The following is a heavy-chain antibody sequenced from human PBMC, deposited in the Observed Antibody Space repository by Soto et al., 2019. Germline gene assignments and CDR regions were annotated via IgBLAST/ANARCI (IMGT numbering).Heavy chain of an antibody. CDR3: ARLMFSSSPFAS. J-gene: IGHJ4*02. CDR1: GGSISGSF. D-gene: IGHD2-2*01. CDR2: VYSSGVT. V-gene: IGHV4-59*08. Sequence: SETLSLTCSVSGGSISGSFWSWIRQPPGKGLEWIGYVYSSGVTNYNPSLKSRVTISVDTSKSQFSLKLTSVTAADTAVYYCARLMFSSSPFASWGQGTLVTVSS.